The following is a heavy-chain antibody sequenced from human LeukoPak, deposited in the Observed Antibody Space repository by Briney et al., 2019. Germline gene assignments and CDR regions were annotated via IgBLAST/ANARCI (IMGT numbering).Heavy chain of an antibody. J-gene: IGHJ6*03. Sequence: SETLSLTCTVSVGSISSYYWRWIRQPPGKGLEWIGHFYYSGSTNYNPSLKSRVTISVDTSKNQFSLKLSSVTAADTAVYYCARSVEGYCSGGSCYSYYYYTDVWGKGTTVTVSS. CDR2: FYYSGST. CDR1: VGSISSYY. D-gene: IGHD2-15*01. CDR3: ARSVEGYCSGGSCYSYYYYTDV. V-gene: IGHV4-59*01.